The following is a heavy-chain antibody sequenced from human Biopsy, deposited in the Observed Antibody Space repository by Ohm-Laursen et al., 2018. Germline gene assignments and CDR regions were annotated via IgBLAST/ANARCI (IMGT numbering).Heavy chain of an antibody. V-gene: IGHV1-2*02. J-gene: IGHJ4*02. D-gene: IGHD6-19*01. CDR3: ALQSVAQMKNFDY. CDR2: ISPKSGGT. Sequence: SSVKVSCKASGFSFTGYYIHWVRQAPGQGLEWMGWISPKSGGTNYAQKFQGNITMTKNTSMSTAYMEMSRLRSDDTAVYYCALQSVAQMKNFDYWGQGTLVTVPS. CDR1: GFSFTGYY.